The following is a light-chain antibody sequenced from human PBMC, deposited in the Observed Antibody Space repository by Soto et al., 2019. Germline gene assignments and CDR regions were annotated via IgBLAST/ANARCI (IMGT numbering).Light chain of an antibody. CDR3: QQYNSYRWT. J-gene: IGKJ1*01. V-gene: IGKV1-5*03. CDR1: QSISSW. CDR2: KAS. Sequence: DIQMTQSPSTLSASVGDRVTITCRASQSISSWLAWYQQKPGKAPKPLIYKASSLESGVPSRFSGSGSGTEFTLTISSLQPDDFATYYCQQYNSYRWTFGQGTKVEIK.